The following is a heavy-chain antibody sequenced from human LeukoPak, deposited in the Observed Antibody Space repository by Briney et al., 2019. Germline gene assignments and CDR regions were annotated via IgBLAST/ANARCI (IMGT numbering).Heavy chain of an antibody. D-gene: IGHD5-12*01. CDR2: ISSSGSSI. Sequence: GGSLRLSCAASGFTFSDYYMTWIRQSPEKGLECLSYISSSGSSIYYADSVKGRFTISRDNARGSLYLQMNSLSAEDTAVYYCARGGSYSWFDPWGQGTLVTVSS. V-gene: IGHV3-11*04. CDR1: GFTFSDYY. CDR3: ARGGSYSWFDP. J-gene: IGHJ5*02.